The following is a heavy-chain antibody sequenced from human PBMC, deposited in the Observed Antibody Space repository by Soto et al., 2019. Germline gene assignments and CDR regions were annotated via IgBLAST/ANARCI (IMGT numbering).Heavy chain of an antibody. Sequence: QPGGSLRLSCAASGFTFSVSAMSWVRQSPGKGLEWVSTISKSGDNTHYSESVKGRFTISRDNSKNTLYLQMNSLKAEDTALYYCARDPSTGYADYWGQGTLVTVSS. CDR1: GFTFSVSA. CDR2: ISKSGDNT. V-gene: IGHV3-23*01. J-gene: IGHJ4*02. D-gene: IGHD3-9*01. CDR3: ARDPSTGYADY.